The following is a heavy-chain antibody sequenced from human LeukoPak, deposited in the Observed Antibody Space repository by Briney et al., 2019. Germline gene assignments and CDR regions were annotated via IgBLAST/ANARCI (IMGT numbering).Heavy chain of an antibody. D-gene: IGHD3-10*01. V-gene: IGHV3-15*01. J-gene: IGHJ4*02. CDR2: IKRKSDGGTQ. CDR1: GXTFSNAW. CDR3: ATDLGGYYSGSGTYWGSLDY. Sequence: GGSLRLSCAASGXTFSNAWMSWVRQAPGKGLECVGRIKRKSDGGTQDSAAPVKGRFTISRDDSKDTLYLQMNSLKTEDTAVYYCATDLGGYYSGSGTYWGSLDYWGQGTVVTVSS.